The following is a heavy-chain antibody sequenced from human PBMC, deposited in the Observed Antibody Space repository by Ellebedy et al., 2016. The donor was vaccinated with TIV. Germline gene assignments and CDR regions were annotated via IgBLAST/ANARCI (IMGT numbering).Heavy chain of an antibody. J-gene: IGHJ3*02. Sequence: MPSETLSLTCAVSSGSIISTNWWSWVRQPPGKVLEWIGEIYHSGSTNYNPSLKSRVTISVDKSKNQFSLKLSSLTAADTAVYYCSKRQAYGDYEYAFDIWGQGTMVTVSS. CDR1: SGSIISTNW. D-gene: IGHD4-17*01. CDR3: SKRQAYGDYEYAFDI. V-gene: IGHV4-4*02. CDR2: IYHSGST.